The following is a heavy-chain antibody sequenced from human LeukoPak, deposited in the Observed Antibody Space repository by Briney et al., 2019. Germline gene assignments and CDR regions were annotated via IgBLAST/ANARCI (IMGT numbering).Heavy chain of an antibody. CDR1: GFTFSKYA. V-gene: IGHV3-64D*06. CDR2: ISSKGQSD. Sequence: GGFLRLSCSASGFTFSKYAMHWVRQAPGKGLEYVSGISSKGQSDFYADSVMGRFTVSRDNTENTLWLQMSSLRVEDTAVYFCVTASPYSGLGDWGHGTLVIVSS. J-gene: IGHJ4*01. D-gene: IGHD3-16*01. CDR3: VTASPYSGLGD.